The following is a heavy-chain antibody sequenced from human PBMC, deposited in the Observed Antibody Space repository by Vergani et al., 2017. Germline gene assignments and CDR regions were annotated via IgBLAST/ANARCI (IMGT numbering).Heavy chain of an antibody. D-gene: IGHD1-14*01. CDR1: GFSLSTSGVG. CDR3: STVGTPLGYFQH. J-gene: IGHJ1*01. CDR2: IYWNDDK. V-gene: IGHV2-5*01. Sequence: QTTLKESGPTLVKPTQTLTLTCTFSGFSLSTSGVGVGWIRQPPGKALEWLALIYWNDDKRYSPSLKSRLTITKDTSKNQVVLTMTNMDPVDTATYYCSTVGTPLGYFQHWGQGTLVTVSS.